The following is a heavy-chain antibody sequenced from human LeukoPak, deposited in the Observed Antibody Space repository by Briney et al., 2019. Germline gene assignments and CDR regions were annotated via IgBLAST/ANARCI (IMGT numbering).Heavy chain of an antibody. V-gene: IGHV3-48*01. D-gene: IGHD1-1*01. CDR2: ISISSATI. Sequence: GGSLRLSCAASGFTFSSFSMNWVRQAPGKGLEWVAYISISSATIYYADSVKGRFTISRDNSENTLYLQINSLRVEDTAVYYCAKDTPTTGYHLDSWGQGTLVTVSS. CDR3: AKDTPTTGYHLDS. J-gene: IGHJ4*02. CDR1: GFTFSSFS.